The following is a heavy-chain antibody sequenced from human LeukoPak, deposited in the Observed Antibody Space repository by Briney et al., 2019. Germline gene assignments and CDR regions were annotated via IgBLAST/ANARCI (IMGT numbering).Heavy chain of an antibody. V-gene: IGHV1-8*01. CDR2: MNHNSGNT. CDR1: GYTFTSYD. CDR3: ARRKQLRSYYYSAMDV. D-gene: IGHD6-13*01. J-gene: IGHJ6*02. Sequence: DSVKVSCKASGYTFTSYDINWVRQATGEGLEWMVWMNHNSGNTGYAQKFQGRVTMTRNTSIVTAYMELSSLRSEDTAVYYCARRKQLRSYYYSAMDVWGQGTTVTVSS.